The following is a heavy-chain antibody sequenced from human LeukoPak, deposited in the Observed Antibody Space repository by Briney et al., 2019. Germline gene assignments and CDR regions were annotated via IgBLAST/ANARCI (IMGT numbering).Heavy chain of an antibody. J-gene: IGHJ5*02. Sequence: PSETLSLTCTVSGGSISSHYWSWIRQPPGKGLEWIGYIYYSGSTNYNPSLKSRVTISVDTSKNQFSLKLSSVTAADTAVYYCARDTSIGSYYDFWSGYSHWFDPWGQGTLVTVSS. CDR3: ARDTSIGSYYDFWSGYSHWFDP. CDR2: IYYSGST. CDR1: GGSISSHY. D-gene: IGHD3-3*01. V-gene: IGHV4-59*11.